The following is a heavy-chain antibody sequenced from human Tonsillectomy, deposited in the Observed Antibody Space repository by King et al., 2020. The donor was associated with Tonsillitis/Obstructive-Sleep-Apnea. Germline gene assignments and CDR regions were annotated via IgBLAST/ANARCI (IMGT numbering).Heavy chain of an antibody. Sequence: VQLVESGGGLVQPGRSLRLSCAASGFTFDDYAMHWVRQAPGKGLEWVSGITWNSGNIGYADSVKGRFTISRDNAKNSLYLQMNSMRAEDTALYHCAKDIGTYLDAFDIWGRGTMVTVSS. CDR2: ITWNSGNI. CDR3: AKDIGTYLDAFDI. V-gene: IGHV3-9*01. D-gene: IGHD1-14*01. J-gene: IGHJ3*02. CDR1: GFTFDDYA.